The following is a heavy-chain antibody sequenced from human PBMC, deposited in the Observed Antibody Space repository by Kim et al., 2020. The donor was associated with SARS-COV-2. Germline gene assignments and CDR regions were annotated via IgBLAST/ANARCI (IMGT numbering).Heavy chain of an antibody. D-gene: IGHD1-26*01. CDR3: ASQAPQWERRH. V-gene: IGHV3-7*03. CDR1: GFTFSSYW. CDR2: IKQDGSEK. Sequence: GSLRLSCAASGFTFSSYWMSWVRQAPGKGLEWVANIKQDGSEKYYVDSVKGRFTISRDNAKNSLYLQMNSLRAEDTAVYYCASQAPQWERRHWGQGTLVTVSS. J-gene: IGHJ4*02.